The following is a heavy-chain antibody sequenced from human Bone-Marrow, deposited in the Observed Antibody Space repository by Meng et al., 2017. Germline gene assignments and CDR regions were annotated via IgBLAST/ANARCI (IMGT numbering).Heavy chain of an antibody. Sequence: QAHLLQSGAEVKKPGASGKVSCKASGYTFISSDTNWGRQAVGQGLEWLGWMNPNSGTAVYAQSFQGRVTMTRDTSTDTAYLELSSLRSEDTAVYYCARGPASGDYGWFDPWGQGTLVTVSS. D-gene: IGHD4-17*01. CDR1: GYTFISSD. J-gene: IGHJ5*02. CDR2: MNPNSGTA. V-gene: IGHV1-8*02. CDR3: ARGPASGDYGWFDP.